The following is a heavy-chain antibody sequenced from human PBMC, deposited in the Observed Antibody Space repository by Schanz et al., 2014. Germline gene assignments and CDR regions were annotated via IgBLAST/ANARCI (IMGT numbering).Heavy chain of an antibody. J-gene: IGHJ4*02. D-gene: IGHD3-16*01. CDR3: ARVKGEFDY. CDR1: GFTFSSYA. Sequence: VQLVESGGGVVQPGRSLRLSCAASGFTFSSYAMSWVRQAPGKGLEWVSAISGSGGSTYYADSVRGRFTISRDNAKNSLYLQMNSLRAEDTAVYYCARVKGEFDYWGQGTLVTVSS. V-gene: IGHV3-23*04. CDR2: ISGSGGST.